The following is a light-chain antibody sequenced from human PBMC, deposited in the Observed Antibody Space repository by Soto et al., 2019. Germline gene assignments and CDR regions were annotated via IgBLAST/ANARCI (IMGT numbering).Light chain of an antibody. CDR3: QQANSFPPT. Sequence: ILLTQSPSTLSASVGDRVTISCRASQSINKWLAWYQHKPGKAPNLLIYEVSTLHSGVPSRFSGSGSGTEFTLTISSLQPEDFATYYCQQANSFPPTFGQGTKVDNK. V-gene: IGKV1-5*03. J-gene: IGKJ1*01. CDR2: EVS. CDR1: QSINKW.